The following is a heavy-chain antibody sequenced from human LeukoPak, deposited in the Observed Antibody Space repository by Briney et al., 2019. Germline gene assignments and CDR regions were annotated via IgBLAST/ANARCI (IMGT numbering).Heavy chain of an antibody. CDR3: ARHLDYDSGGYIYPYFDD. J-gene: IGHJ4*02. D-gene: IGHD3-22*01. CDR1: GYSMRSYY. CDR2: FSHSGTT. V-gene: IGHV4-59*08. Sequence: PSETLSLTCNVSGYSMRSYYWSWLRQPPGKGLEWIAYFSHSGTTNYNPSLKSRVIISVDTSNHQFSLTLRSVTAADTAVYYCARHLDYDSGGYIYPYFDDWGQGTLVTVSS.